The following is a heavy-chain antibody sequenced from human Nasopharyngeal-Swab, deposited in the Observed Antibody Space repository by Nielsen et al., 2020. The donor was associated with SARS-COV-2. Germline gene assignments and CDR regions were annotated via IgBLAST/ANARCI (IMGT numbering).Heavy chain of an antibody. D-gene: IGHD2-2*01. V-gene: IGHV4-59*08. CDR3: ASLPYCSSDTCYPIDL. CDR1: GGSVSDYY. CDR2: ISYSGTT. Sequence: SETLSLTCTVSGGSVSDYYWSWIRQPPGKGLEWLGYISYSGTTNYNPSLKSRVTISVDTSKNQCSLRLSSVTVADTATYYCASLPYCSSDTCYPIDLWGQGTLVTVSS. J-gene: IGHJ5*02.